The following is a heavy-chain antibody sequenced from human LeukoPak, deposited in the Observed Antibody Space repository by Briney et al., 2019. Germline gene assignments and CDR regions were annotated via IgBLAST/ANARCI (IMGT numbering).Heavy chain of an antibody. V-gene: IGHV3-9*03. CDR2: ISWNSGSI. Sequence: GGSLRLSCAASGFTFDDYAMHWVRQAPGKGLEWVSGISWNSGSIGYADSVKGRFTISRDNAKNSLYLQMNSLRAEDMALYYCAKEAPSEVGQSNAFDIWGQGTMVTVSS. CDR1: GFTFDDYA. CDR3: AKEAPSEVGQSNAFDI. J-gene: IGHJ3*02. D-gene: IGHD2-2*01.